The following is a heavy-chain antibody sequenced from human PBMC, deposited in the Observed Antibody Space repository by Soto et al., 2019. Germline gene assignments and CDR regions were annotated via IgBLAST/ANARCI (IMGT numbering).Heavy chain of an antibody. V-gene: IGHV4-34*01. D-gene: IGHD6-13*01. J-gene: IGHJ6*02. CDR1: GGSFSGYY. CDR3: ARAGSSSWYGKNYYYYYCMVV. Sequence: SETLSLTCAVYGGSFSGYYWSWIRQPPGKGLEWIGEINHSGSTNYNPSLKSRVTISVDTSKNQFSLKLSSVTAADTAVYYCARAGSSSWYGKNYYYYYCMVVLGQGTTVTVSS. CDR2: INHSGST.